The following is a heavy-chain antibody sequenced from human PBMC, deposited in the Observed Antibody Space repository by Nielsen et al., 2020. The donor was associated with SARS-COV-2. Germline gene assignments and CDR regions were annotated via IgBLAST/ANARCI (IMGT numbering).Heavy chain of an antibody. CDR2: ISWNSGSI. D-gene: IGHD6-19*01. CDR3: ARVLGIRGAVAGPYGMDV. V-gene: IGHV3-9*01. J-gene: IGHJ6*02. Sequence: SLKISCAASGFTFDDYAMHWVRQAPGKGLEWVSGISWNSGSIGYADSLKGRFTISRDNSKNTLYLQMNSLRAEDTAVYYCARVLGIRGAVAGPYGMDVWGQGTTVTVSS. CDR1: GFTFDDYA.